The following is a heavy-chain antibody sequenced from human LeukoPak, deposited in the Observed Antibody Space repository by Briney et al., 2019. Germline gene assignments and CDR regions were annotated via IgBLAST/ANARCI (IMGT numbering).Heavy chain of an antibody. CDR1: GFTFSSYS. Sequence: PGGSLRLSCAASGFTFSSYSMNWVRQAPGKGLEWVGRIRSKANNYATAYAVSVKGRFTISRDDSKNTAHLQMNRLKTEDTAVYYCTRRAWGSGWGAFDIWGQGTMVTVPS. J-gene: IGHJ3*02. D-gene: IGHD6-19*01. CDR2: IRSKANNYAT. V-gene: IGHV3-73*01. CDR3: TRRAWGSGWGAFDI.